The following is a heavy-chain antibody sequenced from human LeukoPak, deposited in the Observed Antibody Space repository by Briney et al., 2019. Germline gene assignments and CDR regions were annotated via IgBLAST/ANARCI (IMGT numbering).Heavy chain of an antibody. CDR2: ISHDGSNK. CDR1: GFTFSSSG. V-gene: IGHV3-30*03. J-gene: IGHJ3*02. D-gene: IGHD3-16*02. Sequence: GGSLRLSCAASGFTFSSSGMHWVRQAPGKGLEWVAVISHDGSNKYYADSVKGRFTISRDNSKNTLYLQMNSLRAEDTAVYYCAREDMITFGGVIAYDAFDIWGQGTMVTVSS. CDR3: AREDMITFGGVIAYDAFDI.